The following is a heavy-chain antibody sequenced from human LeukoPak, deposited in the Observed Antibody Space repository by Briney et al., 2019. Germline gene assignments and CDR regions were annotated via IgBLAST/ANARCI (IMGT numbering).Heavy chain of an antibody. V-gene: IGHV4-34*01. CDR3: ARHTRLFGAAAGPNYYYYYYMDV. Sequence: PSETLSLTCAVYGGSFSGYYWSWIRQPPGKGLEWIGEINHSGSTNYNPSLKSRVTISVDTSKNQFSLKLSSVTAADTAVYYCARHTRLFGAAAGPNYYYYYYMDVWGKGTTVTTSS. D-gene: IGHD6-13*01. J-gene: IGHJ6*03. CDR1: GGSFSGYY. CDR2: INHSGST.